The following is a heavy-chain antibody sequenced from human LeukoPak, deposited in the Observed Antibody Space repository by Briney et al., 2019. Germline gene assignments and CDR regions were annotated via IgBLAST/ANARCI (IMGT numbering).Heavy chain of an antibody. CDR2: IIPILGIA. D-gene: IGHD3-10*01. CDR3: ARRGIMFRAAFDI. V-gene: IGHV1-69*04. Sequence: GASVKVSCKASGGTFSSYAISWVRQAPGQGLEWMGRIIPILGIANYAQKFQGRVTITADKSTSTAYKELSSLRSEDTAVYYCARRGIMFRAAFDIWGQGTMVTVSS. J-gene: IGHJ3*02. CDR1: GGTFSSYA.